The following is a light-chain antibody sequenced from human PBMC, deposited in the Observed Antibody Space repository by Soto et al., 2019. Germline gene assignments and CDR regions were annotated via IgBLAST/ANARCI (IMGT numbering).Light chain of an antibody. CDR3: QKYNSYPWT. CDR1: QSISSW. V-gene: IGKV1-5*03. J-gene: IGKJ1*01. CDR2: KAS. Sequence: DLQMTQSPSTLSASVGDRVTITCRASQSISSWLAWYQQKPGKAPKLLIYKASSLESGVPSRFSGSGSGTEFTLTISSLQPDDFATYYCQKYNSYPWTCGQGTKGAIK.